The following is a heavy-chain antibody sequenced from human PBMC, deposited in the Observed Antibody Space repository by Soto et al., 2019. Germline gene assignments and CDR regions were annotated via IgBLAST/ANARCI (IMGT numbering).Heavy chain of an antibody. J-gene: IGHJ3*02. CDR2: INHSGST. CDR1: GGSFSGYY. V-gene: IGHV4-34*01. CDR3: AGGPMGDYICGSYRADAFDI. Sequence: QVQLQQWGAGLLKPSETLSLTCAVYGGSFSGYYWSWIRQPPGKGLEWIGEINHSGSTNYNPSLKSRVPISGDSCENQFSLKLSPVTAADMAVYYCAGGPMGDYICGSYRADAFDIWGQGTMVTVSS. D-gene: IGHD3-16*02.